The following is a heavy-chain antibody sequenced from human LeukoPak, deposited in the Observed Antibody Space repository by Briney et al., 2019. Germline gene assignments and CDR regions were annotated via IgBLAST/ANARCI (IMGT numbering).Heavy chain of an antibody. Sequence: PGGSLRLSCAASGFTFSSYWMHWVRQAPGKGLVWVSRINSDGSSTSYADSVKGRFTISRDNAKNTLYLQMNGLRAEDTAVYYCARDSLTYYDILTGSGLSFDIWGQGTMVTVSS. CDR1: GFTFSSYW. D-gene: IGHD3-9*01. CDR3: ARDSLTYYDILTGSGLSFDI. CDR2: INSDGSST. V-gene: IGHV3-74*01. J-gene: IGHJ3*02.